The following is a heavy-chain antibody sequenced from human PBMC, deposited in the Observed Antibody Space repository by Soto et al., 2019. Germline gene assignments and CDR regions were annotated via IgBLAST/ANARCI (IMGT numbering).Heavy chain of an antibody. CDR1: GGSISSGDYY. J-gene: IGHJ5*02. V-gene: IGHV4-30-4*01. CDR3: ARDNGVGP. Sequence: QVQLQESGPGLVKPSQTLSLTCTVSGGSISSGDYYWSWIRQPPGKGLEWIGYIYDSGSTYYNSSLKSRGNITLDTSKNQFSLKLTSVTAADTAVYSCARDNGVGPWGQGTLVTVSS. D-gene: IGHD2-8*01. CDR2: IYDSGST.